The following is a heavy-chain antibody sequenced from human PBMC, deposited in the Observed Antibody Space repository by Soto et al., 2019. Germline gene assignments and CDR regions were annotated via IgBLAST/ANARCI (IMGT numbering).Heavy chain of an antibody. Sequence: SVKVSCKASGGTFSSYAISWVRQAPGQGLEWMGGIIPIFGTANYAQKFQGRVTITADESTSTAYMELSSLRSEDTAVYYCARDRAPTYYDFWSGYGPYGMDVWGQGTTVTVSS. V-gene: IGHV1-69*13. D-gene: IGHD3-3*01. CDR3: ARDRAPTYYDFWSGYGPYGMDV. CDR2: IIPIFGTA. J-gene: IGHJ6*02. CDR1: GGTFSSYA.